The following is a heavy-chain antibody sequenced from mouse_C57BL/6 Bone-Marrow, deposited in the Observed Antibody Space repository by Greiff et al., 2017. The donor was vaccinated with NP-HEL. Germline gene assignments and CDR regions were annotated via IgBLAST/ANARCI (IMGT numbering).Heavy chain of an antibody. J-gene: IGHJ4*01. D-gene: IGHD1-1*02. CDR2: IHPNSGST. Sequence: QVQLQQPGAELVKPGASVKLSCKASGYTFTSYWMHWVKQRPGPGLEWIGMIHPNSGSTNYNEKVKSKATLTVDKSSSTAYMQLSSLTSEDSAVYYCARCGGYAMYYWGQGTSVTVSS. CDR1: GYTFTSYW. V-gene: IGHV1-64*01. CDR3: ARCGGYAMYY.